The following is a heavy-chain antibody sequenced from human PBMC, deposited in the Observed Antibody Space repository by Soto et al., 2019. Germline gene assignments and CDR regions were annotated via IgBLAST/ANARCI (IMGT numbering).Heavy chain of an antibody. CDR1: GFTFSSYG. CDR3: AKDRESGYSPNYLDY. CDR2: ISYDGSNK. V-gene: IGHV3-30*18. J-gene: IGHJ4*02. D-gene: IGHD5-18*01. Sequence: PGGSLRLSCAASGFTFSSYGMHWVRQAPGKGLEWVAIISYDGSNKYYADSVKGRFTISRDNSKNTLYLQMNSLRAEDTAVYYCAKDRESGYSPNYLDYWGQGTLVTVSS.